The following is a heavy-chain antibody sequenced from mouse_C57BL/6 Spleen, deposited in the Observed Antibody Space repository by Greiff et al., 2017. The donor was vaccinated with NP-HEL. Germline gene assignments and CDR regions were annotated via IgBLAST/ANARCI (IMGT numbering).Heavy chain of an antibody. CDR3: ARGDGSSYGFAY. CDR1: GFTFSSYA. V-gene: IGHV5-4*03. J-gene: IGHJ3*01. CDR2: ISDGGSYT. D-gene: IGHD1-1*01. Sequence: DVKLVEPGGGLVKPGGSLKLSCAASGFTFSSYAMSWVRQTPEKRLEWVATISDGGSYTYYPDNVKGRFTISRDNAKNNLYLQMSHLKSEGTAMYYCARGDGSSYGFAYWGQGTLVTVSA.